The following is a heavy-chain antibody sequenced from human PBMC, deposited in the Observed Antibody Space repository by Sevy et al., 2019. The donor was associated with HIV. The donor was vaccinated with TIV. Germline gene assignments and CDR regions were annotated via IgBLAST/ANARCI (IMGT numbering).Heavy chain of an antibody. Sequence: GGSLRLSCAASGFTFDDYGMHWVRQAPGKGLEWVSGLTWTSSSITYADSVKGRFTVWRDNAKNSLYLQMTNLRADDTAFYFCAKGTKGAGMGIYGPFDARGQGKMVNVS. CDR1: GFTFDDYG. V-gene: IGHV3-9*01. J-gene: IGHJ3*01. D-gene: IGHD5-18*01. CDR3: AKGTKGAGMGIYGPFDA. CDR2: LTWTSSSI.